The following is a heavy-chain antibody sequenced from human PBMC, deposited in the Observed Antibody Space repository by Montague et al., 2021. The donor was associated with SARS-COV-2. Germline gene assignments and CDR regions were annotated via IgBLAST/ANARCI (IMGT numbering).Heavy chain of an antibody. CDR3: SCGEITTRGLIYYYGMDV. D-gene: IGHD3-10*01. V-gene: IGHV4-34*01. CDR1: GGSFSGYY. J-gene: IGHJ6*02. Sequence: SETLSLTCAVYGGSFSGYYWTWIRQSPRKGLEWMGEINHSGSTNYNPTLKSRGSITVDTAKNQFSLELSSVTAADTAVYYCSCGEITTRGLIYYYGMDVWGQGTTVTVSS. CDR2: INHSGST.